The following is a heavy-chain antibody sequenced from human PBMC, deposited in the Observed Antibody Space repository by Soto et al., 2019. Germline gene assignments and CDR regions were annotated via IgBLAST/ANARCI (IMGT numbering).Heavy chain of an antibody. CDR2: LSGSGSST. CDR1: GLTFSSYA. CDR3: VKDRRNYDFWSGYYPGY. D-gene: IGHD3-3*01. V-gene: IGHV3-23*01. J-gene: IGHJ4*02. Sequence: GGSLRLSCAASGLTFSSYAMSWVRQATGKGLEWVSALSGSGSSTYYADSVKGRVTISRDNSKNTMYLQMNSLRAEDTAVYYCVKDRRNYDFWSGYYPGYWGQGTLVTVSS.